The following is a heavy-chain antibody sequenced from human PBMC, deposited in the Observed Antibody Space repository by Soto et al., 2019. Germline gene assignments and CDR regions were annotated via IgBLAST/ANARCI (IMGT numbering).Heavy chain of an antibody. Sequence: PSETLSLTCTVSGGSISSYYWSWIRQPPGKGLEWIGYIYYSGSTNYNPSLKSRVTISVDTSKNQFSLKLSSVTAADTAVYYCARGFFWGGGGQTLRNYYSYGMDVWGQGTLVTVSS. CDR1: GGSISSYY. V-gene: IGHV4-59*01. D-gene: IGHD3-16*01. CDR3: ARGFFWGGGGQTLRNYYSYGMDV. CDR2: IYYSGST. J-gene: IGHJ6*02.